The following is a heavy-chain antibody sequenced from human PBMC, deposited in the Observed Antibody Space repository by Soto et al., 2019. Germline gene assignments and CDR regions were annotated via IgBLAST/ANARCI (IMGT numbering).Heavy chain of an antibody. D-gene: IGHD3-9*01. CDR1: GGTFSSYA. J-gene: IGHJ4*02. CDR2: IIPIFGTA. V-gene: IGHV1-69*13. CDR3: ARASVYYDILTGPLGY. Sequence: SLKVSCKSSGGTFSSYAISWVRQAPVQVLEWMGGIIPIFGTANYAQKFQGRVTITADESTSTAYMELSSLRSEDTAVYYCARASVYYDILTGPLGYWGQGTLVTVSS.